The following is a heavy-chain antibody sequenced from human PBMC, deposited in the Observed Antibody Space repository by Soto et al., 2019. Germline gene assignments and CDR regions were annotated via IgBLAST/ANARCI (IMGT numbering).Heavy chain of an antibody. Sequence: PSDTLSLTCTVSGGSISSYYWSWIWQPPGKGLEWIGYIYYSGSTNYNPSLKSRVTISVDTSKNQFSLKLSSVTAADTAVYYCASSRLDYGDYVTFDIWGQGTMVT. D-gene: IGHD4-17*01. CDR2: IYYSGST. J-gene: IGHJ3*02. V-gene: IGHV4-59*08. CDR1: GGSISSYY. CDR3: ASSRLDYGDYVTFDI.